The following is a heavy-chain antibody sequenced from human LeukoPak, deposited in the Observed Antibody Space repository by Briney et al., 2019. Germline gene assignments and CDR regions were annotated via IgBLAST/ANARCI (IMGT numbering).Heavy chain of an antibody. D-gene: IGHD4-17*01. V-gene: IGHV4-30-2*01. CDR1: GGSISSGGYS. CDR2: IYHSGST. J-gene: IGHJ3*02. CDR3: GRCPPDYGDYGDAFDI. Sequence: SETLSLTCAVSGGSISSGGYSWSWIRQPPGKGLEWIGYIYHSGSTYYNPSLKSRVTISVDRSKNQFSLKLSSVTAADTAVYYCGRCPPDYGDYGDAFDIWGQGTMVTVSS.